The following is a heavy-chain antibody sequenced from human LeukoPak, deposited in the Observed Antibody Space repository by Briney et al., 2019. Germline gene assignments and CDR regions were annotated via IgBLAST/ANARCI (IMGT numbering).Heavy chain of an antibody. Sequence: GASVKVSCKASGYTFTSYYMDWVRQAPGQGLEWMGIINPSGGSTSYAQKFQGRVTMTRDTSMSTVYMELSSLRSEDTAVYYCARSYGDYGGFDYWGQGTLVTVSS. CDR1: GYTFTSYY. CDR2: INPSGGST. CDR3: ARSYGDYGGFDY. J-gene: IGHJ4*02. V-gene: IGHV1-46*01. D-gene: IGHD4-17*01.